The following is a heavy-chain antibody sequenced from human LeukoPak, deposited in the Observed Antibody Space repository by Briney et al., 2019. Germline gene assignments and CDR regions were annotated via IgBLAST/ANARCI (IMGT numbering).Heavy chain of an antibody. D-gene: IGHD6-13*01. CDR2: IIPILGIA. J-gene: IGHJ4*02. CDR1: GGTFSSYA. V-gene: IGHV1-69*04. Sequence: SVTVSCKASGGTFSSYAISWVRQAPGQGLEWMGRIIPILGIANYAQKFQGRVTITADKSTSTAYMELSSLRSEDTAVYYCARGSSSWSTSGLYWGQGTLVTVSS. CDR3: ARGSSSWSTSGLY.